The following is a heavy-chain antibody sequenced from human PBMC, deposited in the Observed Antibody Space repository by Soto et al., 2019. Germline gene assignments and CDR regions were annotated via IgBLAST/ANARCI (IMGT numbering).Heavy chain of an antibody. V-gene: IGHV4-59*01. D-gene: IGHD5-12*01. J-gene: IGHJ4*02. Sequence: SETLSLTCTVSGGSISSYYWSWIRQPPGKGLEWIGYIYYSGSTNYNPSLKSRVTISVDTSKNQFSLKLSSVTAADTAVYYCARSNSGYDSDYWGQGTLVTVSS. CDR3: ARSNSGYDSDY. CDR2: IYYSGST. CDR1: GGSISSYY.